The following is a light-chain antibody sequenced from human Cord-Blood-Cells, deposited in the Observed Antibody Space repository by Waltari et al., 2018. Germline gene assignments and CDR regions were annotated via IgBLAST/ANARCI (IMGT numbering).Light chain of an antibody. Sequence: EIVLTQSPATLSLSPGERVTLSCRASQSVSSYLAWYQQKPGQAPRLLIYDASNRATCIPARFSGSGSGTDFTLTISSLEPEDFAVYYCQQRSNWPPLTFGGGTKVEIK. CDR1: QSVSSY. CDR2: DAS. CDR3: QQRSNWPPLT. J-gene: IGKJ4*01. V-gene: IGKV3-11*01.